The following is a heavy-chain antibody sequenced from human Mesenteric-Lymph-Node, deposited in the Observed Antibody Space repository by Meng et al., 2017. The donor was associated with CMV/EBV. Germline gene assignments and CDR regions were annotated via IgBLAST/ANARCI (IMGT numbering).Heavy chain of an antibody. D-gene: IGHD6-19*01. V-gene: IGHV3-23*01. Sequence: GESLKISCAASGFTFSSYAMSWVRQAPGKGLEWVSAISGSGGSTYYADSVKGRFTISRDNSKNTLYLQMNSLRAEDTAVYYCAKDSGPGLSGWYDYWGQGTLVTVSS. CDR3: AKDSGPGLSGWYDY. CDR1: GFTFSSYA. CDR2: ISGSGGST. J-gene: IGHJ4*02.